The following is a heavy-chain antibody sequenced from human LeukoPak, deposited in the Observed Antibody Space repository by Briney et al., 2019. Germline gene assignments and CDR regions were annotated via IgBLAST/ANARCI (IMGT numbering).Heavy chain of an antibody. CDR2: ISSSSSYI. V-gene: IGHV3-21*01. CDR1: GFTFSSYS. Sequence: GGSLRLSCAASGFTFSSYSINWVRQAPGKGLEWVSSISSSSSYIYYADSVKGRFTISRDNAKNSLYLQMNSLRAEDTAVYYCARDDSGWYHFFDYWGQGTLVTVSS. J-gene: IGHJ4*02. CDR3: ARDDSGWYHFFDY. D-gene: IGHD6-19*01.